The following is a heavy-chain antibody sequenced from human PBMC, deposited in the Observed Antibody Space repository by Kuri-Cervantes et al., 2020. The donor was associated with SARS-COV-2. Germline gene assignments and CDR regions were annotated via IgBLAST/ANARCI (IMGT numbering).Heavy chain of an antibody. V-gene: IGHV4-4*02. CDR1: GGSISTTNW. Sequence: SETLSLTCTVSGGSISTTNWWNWVRQSPGKGLEWIGDIYHSESTNYNPSLKSRVTISVDKSKNQFSLKLSSVTAADTAVYYCARGGSEFLEWLLPYYFDYWGQGTLVTVSS. CDR3: ARGGSEFLEWLLPYYFDY. D-gene: IGHD3-3*01. J-gene: IGHJ4*02. CDR2: IYHSEST.